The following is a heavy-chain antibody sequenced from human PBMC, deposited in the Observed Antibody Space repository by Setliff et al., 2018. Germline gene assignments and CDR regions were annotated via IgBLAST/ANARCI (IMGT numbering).Heavy chain of an antibody. D-gene: IGHD2-2*01. J-gene: IGHJ4*02. Sequence: ASVKVSCKASGYAFGSSGISWVRQAPGQGLEWMGWISAYNGYIVYAQKFQGRVTMTTDTSTTTAYMEVRSLRSDDTSVYYCARDRKEIVVKPPAASLDYWGQGTQVTVSS. CDR3: ARDRKEIVVKPPAASLDY. CDR2: ISAYNGYI. V-gene: IGHV1-18*01. CDR1: GYAFGSSG.